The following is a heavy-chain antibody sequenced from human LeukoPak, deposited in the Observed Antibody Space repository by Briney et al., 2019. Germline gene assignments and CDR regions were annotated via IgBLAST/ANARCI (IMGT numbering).Heavy chain of an antibody. V-gene: IGHV4-34*01. CDR3: ARGYYDILTGYYAWFDP. J-gene: IGHJ5*02. Sequence: PSETLSLTCAVYGGSFSGYYCSWIRQPPGKGLEWIVEINHSGSTNYNPSRKSRVTISVDTSKNQFSLKLSSVTAADTAVYYCARGYYDILTGYYAWFDPWGQGTLVTVSS. CDR1: GGSFSGYY. D-gene: IGHD3-9*01. CDR2: INHSGST.